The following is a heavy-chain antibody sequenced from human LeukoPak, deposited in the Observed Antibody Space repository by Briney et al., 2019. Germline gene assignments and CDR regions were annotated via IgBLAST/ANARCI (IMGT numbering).Heavy chain of an antibody. CDR3: TRTDIPFVVADD. J-gene: IGHJ4*02. CDR2: IFHSGTT. CDR1: GGSINSSNW. Sequence: SETLSLTCGVSGGSINSSNWWSWVRQPPGKGLEWIGEIFHSGTTNYNPSLKSRVTISVDKSKNQFSLSLTSVTAADTAVYFCTRTDIPFVVADDWGQGTLVTVSS. D-gene: IGHD2-21*01. V-gene: IGHV4-4*02.